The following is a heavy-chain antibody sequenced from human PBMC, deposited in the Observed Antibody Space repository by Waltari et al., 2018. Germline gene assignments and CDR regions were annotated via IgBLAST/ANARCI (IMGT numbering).Heavy chain of an antibody. Sequence: QVQLVQSGAEVKKPGASVKVSCKASGYTFTRYDLNWVRQAPGHGLGWMGWMNPNSGNTGYAQKFQGRVTMTRNTSISTAYMELSSLRSEDTAVYYCARGTQWLRLPTVYYYYGMDVWGQGTTVTVSS. D-gene: IGHD5-12*01. CDR1: GYTFTRYD. J-gene: IGHJ6*02. CDR2: MNPNSGNT. CDR3: ARGTQWLRLPTVYYYYGMDV. V-gene: IGHV1-8*01.